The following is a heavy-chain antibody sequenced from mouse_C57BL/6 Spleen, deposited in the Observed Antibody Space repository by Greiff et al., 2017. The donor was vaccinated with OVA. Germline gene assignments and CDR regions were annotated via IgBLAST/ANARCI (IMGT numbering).Heavy chain of an antibody. CDR2: ISGGGGNT. D-gene: IGHD2-2*01. J-gene: IGHJ4*01. CDR3: ATYGYDHYYAMDY. CDR1: GFTFSSYT. V-gene: IGHV5-9*01. Sequence: EVMLVESGGGLVKPGWSLKLSCAASGFTFSSYTMSWVRQTPEKRLEWVATISGGGGNTYYPDSVKGRFTISRDNAKNTLYLQMSSLRSEDTALYYCATYGYDHYYAMDYWGQGTSVTVSS.